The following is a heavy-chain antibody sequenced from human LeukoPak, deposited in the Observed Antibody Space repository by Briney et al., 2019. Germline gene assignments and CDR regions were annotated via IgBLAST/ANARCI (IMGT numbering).Heavy chain of an antibody. CDR3: ARGPTISETGYFDY. D-gene: IGHD1-1*01. Sequence: PSETLSLTCTVSGGTILDSTVYWAWIRQAPGKGREWITTIVYTGNTHYNPSLKSRVTMSVDTIKNQFSLKVSSLTAAATAVYYCARGPTISETGYFDYWGQGTLVTVSS. V-gene: IGHV4-39*01. CDR2: IVYTGNT. J-gene: IGHJ4*03. CDR1: GGTILDSTVY.